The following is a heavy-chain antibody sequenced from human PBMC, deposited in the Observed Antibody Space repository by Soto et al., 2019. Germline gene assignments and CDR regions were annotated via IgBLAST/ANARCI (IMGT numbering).Heavy chain of an antibody. V-gene: IGHV3-9*01. J-gene: IGHJ3*02. D-gene: IGHD6-19*01. CDR1: NFTFDDHG. CDR3: ARGYSSTWFRDAFDM. CDR2: ISWNSGSL. Sequence: EVQLLESGGGLVQSGRSLRLSCAASNFTFDDHGMHWVRQTPGKGLEWVSGISWNSGSLAYADSVKGRFTISRDNAKNSLYLQMNGLRPEDTALYCCARGYSSTWFRDAFDMWGQGTMVTVSS.